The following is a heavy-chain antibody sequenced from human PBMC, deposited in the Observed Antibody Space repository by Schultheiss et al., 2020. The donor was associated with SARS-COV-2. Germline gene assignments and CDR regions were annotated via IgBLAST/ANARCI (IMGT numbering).Heavy chain of an antibody. V-gene: IGHV3-64*02. J-gene: IGHJ6*02. CDR1: GFTFSTYA. Sequence: GGSLRLSCAASGFTFSTYAMHWVRQAPGKGLEYVSAISSNGVTTYYVDSVKGRFTISRDNSKNTLFLQMGGLRVEDMAVYYCAREILTTVTRGGMDVWGQGTTVTVSS. D-gene: IGHD4-17*01. CDR2: ISSNGVTT. CDR3: AREILTTVTRGGMDV.